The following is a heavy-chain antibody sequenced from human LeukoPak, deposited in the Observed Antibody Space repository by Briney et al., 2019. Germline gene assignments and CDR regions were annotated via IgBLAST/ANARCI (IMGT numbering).Heavy chain of an antibody. Sequence: SETLSLTCAVSGYSISSGYYRGWIRQPPGKGLEWIGSIYHSGSTYYNPSLKSRATISVDTSKNQFSLKLSSVTAADTAVYYCARNQNSGYAQYYFDYWGQGTLVTVSS. CDR1: GYSISSGYY. CDR3: ARNQNSGYAQYYFDY. D-gene: IGHD5-12*01. V-gene: IGHV4-38-2*01. CDR2: IYHSGST. J-gene: IGHJ4*02.